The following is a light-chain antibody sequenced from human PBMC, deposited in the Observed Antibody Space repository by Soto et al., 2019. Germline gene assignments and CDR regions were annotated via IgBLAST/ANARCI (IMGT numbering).Light chain of an antibody. J-gene: IGKJ2*01. CDR2: EAS. CDR1: QTTTTW. V-gene: IGKV1-5*01. CDR3: QQYIRYPYT. Sequence: DIQMTQFPSTLSASVGDRVTITCRASQTTTTWLAWYQQKPGTAPKLLIYEASSWEGGVPSRCSASGAGTAFTLTISSLQPDEFATYYCQQYIRYPYTFGQGTKVESK.